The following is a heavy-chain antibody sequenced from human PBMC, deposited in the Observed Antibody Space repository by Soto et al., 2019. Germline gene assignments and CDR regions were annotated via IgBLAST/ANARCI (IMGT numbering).Heavy chain of an antibody. D-gene: IGHD3-22*01. Sequence: QVQLVESGGDVVQPGRSLRLSCVASGVTFSSYGIHWVRQAPGKGLEWVAVVSYDGSNKHYADSVKGRFTISRDNSENMVSLQMNSLRAEDTAVYYCAKDTYYHDSSGYYGFDYWGQGTLVTVSS. CDR2: VSYDGSNK. J-gene: IGHJ4*02. V-gene: IGHV3-30*18. CDR1: GVTFSSYG. CDR3: AKDTYYHDSSGYYGFDY.